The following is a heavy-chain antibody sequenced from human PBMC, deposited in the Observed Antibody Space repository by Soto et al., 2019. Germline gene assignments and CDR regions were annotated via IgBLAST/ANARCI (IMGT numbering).Heavy chain of an antibody. D-gene: IGHD3-22*01. V-gene: IGHV3-23*01. Sequence: GALRLSCAASGFTFSSYAMSWVRQAPGKGLEWVSAISGSGGSTYYADSVKGRFTISRDNSKNTLYLQMNSLRAEDTAVYYCAKGGGGYYDSSGYRPFDYWGQGTLVTVSS. J-gene: IGHJ4*02. CDR3: AKGGGGYYDSSGYRPFDY. CDR1: GFTFSSYA. CDR2: ISGSGGST.